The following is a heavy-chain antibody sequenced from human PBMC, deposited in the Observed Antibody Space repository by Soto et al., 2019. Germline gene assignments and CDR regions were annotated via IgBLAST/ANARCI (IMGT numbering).Heavy chain of an antibody. J-gene: IGHJ4*02. V-gene: IGHV3-53*01. CDR3: ARSGYSFAWGY. CDR2: INSDGST. CDR1: GFLVNSAY. D-gene: IGHD5-18*01. Sequence: EVQLVESGGGLIPPGGSLRLSCAASGFLVNSAYMTWVRQAPGKGLEWLSMINSDGSTLYAESVKGRFTISRDNSKNRLDLQMXSLRAEDTAMYYCARSGYSFAWGYWGQGTLVIVTS.